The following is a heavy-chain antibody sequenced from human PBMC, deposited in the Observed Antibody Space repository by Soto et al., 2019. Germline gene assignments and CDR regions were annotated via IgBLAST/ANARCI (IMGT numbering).Heavy chain of an antibody. CDR1: GYTFTSYA. CDR2: INAGNGNT. Sequence: GASVKVSCKASGYTFTSYAMHWVRQAPGQRLEWMGWINAGNGNTKYSQKFQGRVTITRDTSASTAYMELSSLRSEDTAVYYCARIAVALRAFDIWGQGTMVTVS. J-gene: IGHJ3*02. V-gene: IGHV1-3*01. D-gene: IGHD6-19*01. CDR3: ARIAVALRAFDI.